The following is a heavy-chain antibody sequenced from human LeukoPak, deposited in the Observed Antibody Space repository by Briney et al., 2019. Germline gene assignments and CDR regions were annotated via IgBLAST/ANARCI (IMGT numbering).Heavy chain of an antibody. CDR1: GYTFTSYD. V-gene: IGHV1-8*02. D-gene: IGHD5-24*01. J-gene: IGHJ4*02. CDR2: MNPNSGNT. Sequence: ASVKVSCKASGYTFTSYDINWVRQATGQGLEWMGWMNPNSGNTGYAQKFQGRVTMTRDTSTSTVYMELSSLRSEDTAVYYCARRISRRDGYNEYYFDYWGQGTLVTVSS. CDR3: ARRISRRDGYNEYYFDY.